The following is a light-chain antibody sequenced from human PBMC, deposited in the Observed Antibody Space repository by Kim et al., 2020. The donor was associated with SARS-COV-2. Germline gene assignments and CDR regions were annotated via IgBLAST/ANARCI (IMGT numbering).Light chain of an antibody. CDR1: SLRSYY. Sequence: VDLGQTVRLTCQGDSLRSYYATWYQQKPGQAPIFLIYGKNNRPSGIPDRFSGSSSGNTASLTITGTQAGDEADYYCNSRDSNDNVVFGGGTKLTVL. CDR3: NSRDSNDNVV. CDR2: GKN. V-gene: IGLV3-19*01. J-gene: IGLJ2*01.